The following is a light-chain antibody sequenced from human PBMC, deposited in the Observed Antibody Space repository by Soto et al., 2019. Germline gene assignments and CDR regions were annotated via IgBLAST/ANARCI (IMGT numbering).Light chain of an antibody. J-gene: IGKJ2*01. CDR3: QQYGGSPPYT. V-gene: IGKV3-20*01. CDR1: QSVSSIY. CDR2: RAS. Sequence: EIVLTQSPGTPSLSPGERATLSCRASQSVSSIYLAWYQQKPGQAPRLLIYRASNRATGIPDRFSGSGSGTDFTLTISRLEPEDFAVYYCQQYGGSPPYTFGQGTKLEIK.